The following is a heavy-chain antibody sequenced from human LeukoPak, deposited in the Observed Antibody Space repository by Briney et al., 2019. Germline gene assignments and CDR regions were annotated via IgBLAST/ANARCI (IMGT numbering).Heavy chain of an antibody. CDR1: GFTFSSCE. CDR2: ISSSTIK. J-gene: IGHJ3*02. CDR3: ARGGSTGYDYNAFDI. Sequence: GGSLRLSCAASGFTFSSCEMNWVRRAPGKGLEWVSYISSSTIKLYADSVKGRFTISRDNSKNSLYLQMNSLSAEDTAVYYCARGGSTGYDYNAFDIWGQGTMVTVSS. V-gene: IGHV3-48*03. D-gene: IGHD3-16*01.